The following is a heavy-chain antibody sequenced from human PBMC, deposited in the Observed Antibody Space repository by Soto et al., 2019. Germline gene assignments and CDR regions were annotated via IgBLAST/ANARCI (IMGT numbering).Heavy chain of an antibody. V-gene: IGHV1-69*12. CDR3: ARDVLVPAASSWSDP. J-gene: IGHJ5*02. CDR1: GGTFSSYA. Sequence: QVQLVQSGAEVKKPGSSVKVSCKASGGTFSSYAISWVRQAPGQGLEWMGGIIPIFGTATYAQKFQGRVTITEDESTSTAYIDLSSLRSEDTAVYYCARDVLVPAASSWSDPWGQGTLFTVSS. D-gene: IGHD2-2*01. CDR2: IIPIFGTA.